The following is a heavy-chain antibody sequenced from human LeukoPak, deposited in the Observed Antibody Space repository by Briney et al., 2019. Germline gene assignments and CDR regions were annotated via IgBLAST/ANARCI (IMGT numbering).Heavy chain of an antibody. D-gene: IGHD4-11*01. Sequence: GGSLRLSCAASGFTFSSYWMHWVRQAPGKGLVWVSRINTDGSSTSYADSVKGRFTSSRDNAKNTLYLQMNSLRAEDTAVYYCAKDRGGSTGKLGRGDYWGQGTLVTVSS. V-gene: IGHV3-74*01. CDR1: GFTFSSYW. J-gene: IGHJ4*02. CDR3: AKDRGGSTGKLGRGDY. CDR2: INTDGSST.